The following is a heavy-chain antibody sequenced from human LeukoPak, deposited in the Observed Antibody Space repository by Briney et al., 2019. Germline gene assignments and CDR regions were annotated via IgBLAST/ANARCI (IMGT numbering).Heavy chain of an antibody. CDR1: GFYFRDHW. D-gene: IGHD6-19*01. J-gene: IGHJ4*02. Sequence: EGSLRLSCVASGFYFRDHWMDWVRQAPGKGLEWVGHIKTDGSETYYLDSLKGRISISRDNTNNALYLQMNSLRVEDTAVYYCVKNDGWFHLAQWGQGTLVTVSS. V-gene: IGHV3-7*03. CDR2: IKTDGSET. CDR3: VKNDGWFHLAQ.